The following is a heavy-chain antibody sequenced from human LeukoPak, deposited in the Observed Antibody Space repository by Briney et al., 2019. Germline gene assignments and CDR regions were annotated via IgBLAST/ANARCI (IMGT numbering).Heavy chain of an antibody. CDR3: ARRGTYCSSTSCYLGYYMDV. V-gene: IGHV5-51*01. CDR1: GYSFTSYW. D-gene: IGHD2-2*01. CDR2: IYPGDSDT. Sequence: GGSLKISRKGSGYSFTSYWSGWVRQMPGKGLEWMGIIYPGDSDTRYSPSFQGQVTISADKSISTAYLQWSSLKASDTAMYYCARRGTYCSSTSCYLGYYMDVWGKGTTVTVSS. J-gene: IGHJ6*03.